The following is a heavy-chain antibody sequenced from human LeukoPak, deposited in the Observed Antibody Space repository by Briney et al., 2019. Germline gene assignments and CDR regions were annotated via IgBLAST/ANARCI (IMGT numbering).Heavy chain of an antibody. CDR3: ARDSVVGAPNDY. CDR1: GGTFSSYA. V-gene: IGHV1-69*04. D-gene: IGHD1-26*01. J-gene: IGHJ4*02. Sequence: SVTVSYKASGGTFSSYAISWVRQAPGQGLEWMGRIIPILGIANYAQKFQGRVTITADKSTSTAYMELSSLRSEDTAVYYCARDSVVGAPNDYWGQGTLVTVSS. CDR2: IIPILGIA.